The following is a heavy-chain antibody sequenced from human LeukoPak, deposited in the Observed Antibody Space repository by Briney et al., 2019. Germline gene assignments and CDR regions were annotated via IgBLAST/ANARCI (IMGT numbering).Heavy chain of an antibody. CDR3: ATLGGQYLPLGFNWFDP. CDR2: INHSGST. J-gene: IGHJ5*02. V-gene: IGHV4-34*01. Sequence: SETLSLTCAVYGGSFSGYYWSWIRQPPEKGLEWIGEINHSGSTNYDPSLKSRVTISVDTSKNQFSLRLTSVTAPDTAVYHCATLGGQYLPLGFNWFDPWGQGTLVSVSS. CDR1: GGSFSGYY. D-gene: IGHD3-3*01.